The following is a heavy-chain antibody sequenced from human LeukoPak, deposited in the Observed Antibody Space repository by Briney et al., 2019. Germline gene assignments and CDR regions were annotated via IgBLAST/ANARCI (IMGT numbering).Heavy chain of an antibody. D-gene: IGHD5-18*01. CDR3: AREYRSYGYIDY. Sequence: GGSLRLSCAASGFTFSSYSMNWVRQAPGKGLEWVSSISSSSSYIYYADSVKGRFTISRDNAKNSLYLQMNSLRTEDTAVYYCAREYRSYGYIDYWGQGTLVTVSS. CDR1: GFTFSSYS. J-gene: IGHJ4*02. V-gene: IGHV3-21*01. CDR2: ISSSSSYI.